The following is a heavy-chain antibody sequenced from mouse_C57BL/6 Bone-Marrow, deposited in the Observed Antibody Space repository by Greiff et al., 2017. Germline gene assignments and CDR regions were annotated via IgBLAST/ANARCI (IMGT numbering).Heavy chain of an antibody. J-gene: IGHJ1*03. CDR1: GFTFSDYG. Sequence: EVQLVESGGGLVKPGGSLKLSCAASGFTFSDYGMHWVRQAPEKGLEWVAYISSGCSTIYYADTVKGRFTISRDNAKNTLFLQMTSLRSEDTAMYYCATYYYGSWGTGTTVTVSS. D-gene: IGHD1-1*01. V-gene: IGHV5-17*01. CDR3: ATYYYGS. CDR2: ISSGCSTI.